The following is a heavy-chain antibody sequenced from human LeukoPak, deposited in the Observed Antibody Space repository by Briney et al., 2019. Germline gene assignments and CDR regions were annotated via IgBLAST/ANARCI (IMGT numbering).Heavy chain of an antibody. CDR1: GGSISSGGYY. D-gene: IGHD2-2*02. J-gene: IGHJ5*02. CDR2: IYYSGST. V-gene: IGHV4-31*03. Sequence: SETLSLTCTVSGGSISSGGYYWSWIRQHPGKGLEWIGYIYYSGSTYYNPSLKSRVTISVDTSKNQFSLKLSSVTAADTAVYYCARGIQLLYWGRLNWFDPWGQGTLLTVSS. CDR3: ARGIQLLYWGRLNWFDP.